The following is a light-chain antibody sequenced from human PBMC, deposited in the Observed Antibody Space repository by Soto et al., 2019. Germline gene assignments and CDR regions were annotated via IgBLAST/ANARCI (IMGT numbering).Light chain of an antibody. CDR3: AVWDDSLGGFVA. J-gene: IGLJ2*01. CDR2: NDD. V-gene: IGLV1-44*01. CDR1: ISNIGSNT. Sequence: QSVLTQPPSASGALGRSVSISCSGSISNIGSNTVNWYQQLPGTAPRLLIYNDDRRPSGVPDRFSGSKSGTSASLAISGLQPEDEADYHCAVWDDSLGGFVAFGGGTNLTVL.